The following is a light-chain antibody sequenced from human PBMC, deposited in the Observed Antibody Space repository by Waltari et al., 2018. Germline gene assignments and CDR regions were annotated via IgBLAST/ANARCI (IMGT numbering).Light chain of an antibody. Sequence: QSVLTPPPSASGTPGQRVTISCSGSSSNIGSNTVNWYQQLPGTAPKPLIYSNNQRPSGVPDRFSGSKSGTSASLAISGLQSEDEADYYCAAWDDSLNGLWVFGGGTKLTVL. J-gene: IGLJ3*02. CDR3: AAWDDSLNGLWV. CDR2: SNN. V-gene: IGLV1-44*01. CDR1: SSNIGSNT.